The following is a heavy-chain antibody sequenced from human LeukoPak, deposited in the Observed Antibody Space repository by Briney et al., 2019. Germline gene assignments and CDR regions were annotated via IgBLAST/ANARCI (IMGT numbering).Heavy chain of an antibody. CDR3: ARANYGSGSYYKSYFDY. V-gene: IGHV1-69*13. Sequence: ASVKVSCTASGGTFSSYAISWVRQAPGQGLEWMGGIIPIFGTANYAQRFQGRVTITADESTSTAYMELSSLRSEDTAVYYCARANYGSGSYYKSYFDYWGQGTLVTVSS. J-gene: IGHJ4*02. CDR1: GGTFSSYA. D-gene: IGHD3-10*01. CDR2: IIPIFGTA.